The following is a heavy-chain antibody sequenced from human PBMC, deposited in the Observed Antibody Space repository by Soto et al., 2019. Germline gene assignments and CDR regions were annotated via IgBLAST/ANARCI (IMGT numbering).Heavy chain of an antibody. D-gene: IGHD5-12*01. CDR2: IIPIFGTA. CDR3: ATPPMATITYYYGMDV. CDR1: GGTFSSYA. V-gene: IGHV1-69*12. Sequence: QVQLVQSGAEVKKPGSSVKVSCKASGGTFSSYAISWVRQAPGQGLEWMGGIIPIFGTANYAQKFQGRVTIPADESASTAYMELSSLRSEDTAVYYCATPPMATITYYYGMDVWGQGTTVTVSS. J-gene: IGHJ6*02.